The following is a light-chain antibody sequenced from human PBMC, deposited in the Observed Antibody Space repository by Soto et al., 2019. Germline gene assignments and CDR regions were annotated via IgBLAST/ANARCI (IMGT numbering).Light chain of an antibody. CDR2: MAS. J-gene: IGKJ1*01. CDR3: QQYSSYEWT. Sequence: DIQMTQSPSTLSASVGDRVTTTCRASQSISSWLAWYQHKPGKAPNLLIYMASSLERGVPSRFSGSGSGTEFTLTISSLQPDDFATYYCQQYSSYEWTFGQGTKVEIK. CDR1: QSISSW. V-gene: IGKV1-5*03.